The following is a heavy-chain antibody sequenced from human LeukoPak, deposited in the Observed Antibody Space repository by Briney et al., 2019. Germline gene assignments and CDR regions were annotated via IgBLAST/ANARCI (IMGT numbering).Heavy chain of an antibody. V-gene: IGHV3-30-3*02. D-gene: IGHD4-23*01. CDR1: GFTFSAYA. CDR2: ITHDESNK. Sequence: PGRSLRLSCAASGFTFSAYAMHWVRQAPGKGLECVAVITHDESNKYYADSVKGRFTISRDNSKNALYLQMNSLRTDDTAMYYCAKDPVVGKHGGNFGAAYWGQGTLVTVSS. CDR3: AKDPVVGKHGGNFGAAY. J-gene: IGHJ4*02.